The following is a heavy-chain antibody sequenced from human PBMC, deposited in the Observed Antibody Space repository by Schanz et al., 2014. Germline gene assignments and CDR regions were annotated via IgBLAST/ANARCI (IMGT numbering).Heavy chain of an antibody. CDR1: GFTFSSYD. J-gene: IGHJ4*02. D-gene: IGHD5-12*01. CDR2: LWHDGSKK. CDR3: ARDFHGYGPHLDY. V-gene: IGHV3-33*01. Sequence: QVQLVKSGGGVVQPGRSLRLSCVASGFTFSSYDVFWVRQAPGKGLEWVAILWHDGSKKYYADSVKGRFTVSRDNSKNTLYLQLNSLRAEDTAVYYCARDFHGYGPHLDYCGQGFLNTVSS.